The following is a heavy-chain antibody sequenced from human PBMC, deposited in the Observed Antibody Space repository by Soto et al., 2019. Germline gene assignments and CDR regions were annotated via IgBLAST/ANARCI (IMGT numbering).Heavy chain of an antibody. J-gene: IGHJ5*02. D-gene: IGHD5-18*01. Sequence: SLRLSCAASGLTFNRYAMHWVRQAPGKGLEWVALILYDGSNKYYADPVKGRFTISRDNSKNTLYLHINSLSAEDTAMYYCARDVDTAYNWFDPWGQGTLVTVSS. CDR1: GLTFNRYA. CDR3: ARDVDTAYNWFDP. CDR2: ILYDGSNK. V-gene: IGHV3-30-3*01.